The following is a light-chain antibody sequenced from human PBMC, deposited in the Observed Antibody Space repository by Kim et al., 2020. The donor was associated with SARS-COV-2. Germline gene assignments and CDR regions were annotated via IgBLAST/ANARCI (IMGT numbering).Light chain of an antibody. CDR2: KAS. CDR3: QQYSTYSGNT. V-gene: IGKV1-5*03. CDR1: SRW. J-gene: IGKJ2*01. Sequence: SRWLAWYQQKSGKAPKLLIYKASSLESGVPSRFSGSGSGTEFTLTISSLQPDDFATYYCQQYSTYSGNTFGQGTKLEIK.